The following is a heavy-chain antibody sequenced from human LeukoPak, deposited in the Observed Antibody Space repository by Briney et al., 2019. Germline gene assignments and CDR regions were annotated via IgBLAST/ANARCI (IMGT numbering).Heavy chain of an antibody. CDR1: GGSISSYY. D-gene: IGHD6-13*01. CDR2: IYTSGST. J-gene: IGHJ5*02. CDR3: ARDTPPQSIAAAVGWFDP. V-gene: IGHV4-4*07. Sequence: SETLSLTCTVSGGSISSYYWSWIRQPAGKGLEWIWRIYTSGSTNYNPSLKSRVTMSVDTSKNQFSLKLSSVTAADTAVYYCARDTPPQSIAAAVGWFDPWGQGTLVTVSS.